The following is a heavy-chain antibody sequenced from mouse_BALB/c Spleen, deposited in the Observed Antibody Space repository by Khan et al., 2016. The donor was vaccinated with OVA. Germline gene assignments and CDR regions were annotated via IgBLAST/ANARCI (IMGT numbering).Heavy chain of an antibody. CDR3: TRDGNYAHWYFDV. J-gene: IGHJ1*01. CDR1: GFSFTTYT. D-gene: IGHD2-1*01. V-gene: IGHV5-6-4*01. CDR2: INSGSTYT. Sequence: EVELVESGGGLVRPGGSLKLSCAASGFSFTTYTMSWVRQTPAKRLEWVATINSGSTYTYXPDSVKGRFTISRDNAKNTLYLQMSSLKSEDTAMYYCTRDGNYAHWYFDVWGAGTTVTVSS.